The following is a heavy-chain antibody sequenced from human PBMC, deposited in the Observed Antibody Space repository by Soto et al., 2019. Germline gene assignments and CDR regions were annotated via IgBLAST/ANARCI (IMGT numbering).Heavy chain of an antibody. CDR3: ARGGPYYGDFWNNWFDP. J-gene: IGHJ5*02. V-gene: IGHV4-31*03. CDR2: IYYSGST. CDR1: GGSISSGGYY. Sequence: QVQLQESGPGLVKPSQTLSLTCTVSGGSISSGGYYWSWIRQHPGKGLEWIGYIYYSGSTYYNPSLKSRVTISVDTSKNQFSLKLSSMTAADTAVYYCARGGPYYGDFWNNWFDPWGQGTLVTVSS. D-gene: IGHD4-17*01.